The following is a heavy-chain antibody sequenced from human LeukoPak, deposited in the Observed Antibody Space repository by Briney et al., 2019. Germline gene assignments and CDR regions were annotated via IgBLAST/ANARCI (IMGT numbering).Heavy chain of an antibody. D-gene: IGHD2-2*01. CDR3: ARSFYGHDPYYCYMDV. Sequence: GGSLRLSCVASGFTFSSYWMSWVRQAPGKGLEWVANINQDGSEKYYVDSVKGRFTISRDNAKNSLYLQMNSLRAEDTAVYYCARSFYGHDPYYCYMDVWGKGTTVTVSS. CDR1: GFTFSSYW. CDR2: INQDGSEK. V-gene: IGHV3-7*01. J-gene: IGHJ6*03.